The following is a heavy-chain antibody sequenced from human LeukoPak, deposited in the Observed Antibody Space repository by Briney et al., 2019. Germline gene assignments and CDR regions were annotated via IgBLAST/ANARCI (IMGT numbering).Heavy chain of an antibody. CDR1: GYTFTSYY. D-gene: IGHD3-9*01. CDR3: ARVHSSLRYFDWLYPGGGYFDY. J-gene: IGHJ4*02. V-gene: IGHV1-46*03. Sequence: ASVKVSCKASGYTFTSYYMHWVRQAPGQGLEWMGIINPSGGSTSYAQKFQGRVTMTRDPSTSTVYMELSSLRSEDTAVYYCARVHSSLRYFDWLYPGGGYFDYWGQGTLVTVSS. CDR2: INPSGGST.